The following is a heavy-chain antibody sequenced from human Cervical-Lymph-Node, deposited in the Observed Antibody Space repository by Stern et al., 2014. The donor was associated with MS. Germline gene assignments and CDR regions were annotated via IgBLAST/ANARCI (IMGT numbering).Heavy chain of an antibody. CDR2: IWYDGSNK. CDR1: GFTFSSYG. CDR3: ARDRPAFSSGWVPIDY. Sequence: VQLVESGGGVVKPGGSLRLSCAAAGFTFSSYGMHWVRQAPGKGMGWGAVIWYDGSNKYYADSVKGRFTISRDNSKNTLYLQMNSLRAEDTAVYYCARDRPAFSSGWVPIDYWGQGTLVTVSS. J-gene: IGHJ4*02. D-gene: IGHD6-19*01. V-gene: IGHV3-33*01.